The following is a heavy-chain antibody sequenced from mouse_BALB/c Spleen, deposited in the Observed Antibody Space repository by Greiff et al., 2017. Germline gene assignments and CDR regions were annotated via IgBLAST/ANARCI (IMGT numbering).Heavy chain of an antibody. Sequence: EVQLVESGGGLVQPGGSRKLSCAASGFTFSSFGMHWVRQAPEKGLEWVAYISSGSSTIYYADTVKGRFTISRDNPKNTLFLQMTSLRSEDTAMYYCARSRDGYYVRAMDYWGQGTSVTVSS. J-gene: IGHJ4*01. CDR3: ARSRDGYYVRAMDY. D-gene: IGHD2-3*01. CDR1: GFTFSSFG. V-gene: IGHV5-17*02. CDR2: ISSGSSTI.